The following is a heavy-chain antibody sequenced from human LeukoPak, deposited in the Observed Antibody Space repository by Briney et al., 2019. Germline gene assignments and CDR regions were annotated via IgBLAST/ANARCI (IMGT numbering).Heavy chain of an antibody. J-gene: IGHJ5*02. CDR2: VYHTGAT. CDR1: GESISRGYV. CDR3: ARDLGLTISANWFDP. V-gene: IGHV4-38-2*02. D-gene: IGHD3-9*01. Sequence: PSETLSLTCGVSGESISRGYVLVWTRYPPGDGLERIGDVYHTGATYSNPSLRSTVPISVDTSNNQFSLELNSVTAADTAVYYCARDLGLTISANWFDPWGQGTLVTVSS.